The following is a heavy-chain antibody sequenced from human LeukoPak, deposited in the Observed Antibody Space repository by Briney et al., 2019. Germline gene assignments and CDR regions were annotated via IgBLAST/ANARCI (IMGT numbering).Heavy chain of an antibody. CDR1: GGSFRGYY. D-gene: IGHD5-18*01. V-gene: IGHV4-34*01. CDR2: INRSGST. J-gene: IGHJ6*03. Sequence: SETLSLTCDVYGGSFRGYYWSWIRQPPGKGLEWIGEINRSGSTNYNPSLKSRVTISVDTSKNQFSLKLSSVTAADTAVYYCARTEESGYSYGYFGYYYYMDVWGKGTTVTVSS. CDR3: ARTEESGYSYGYFGYYYYMDV.